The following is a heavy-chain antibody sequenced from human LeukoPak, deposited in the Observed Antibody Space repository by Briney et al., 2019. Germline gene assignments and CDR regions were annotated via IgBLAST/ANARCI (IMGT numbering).Heavy chain of an antibody. D-gene: IGHD3-10*01. CDR3: ARVLVREWFGDTISDY. CDR2: ISSSGSTI. V-gene: IGHV3-11*01. CDR1: GFTFSDYY. Sequence: GGSLRPSCAASGFTFSDYYMSWIRQAPGKGLEWVSYISSSGSTIYYADSVKGRFTISRDNAKNSLYLQMNSLRAEDTAVYYCARVLVREWFGDTISDYWGQGTLVTVSS. J-gene: IGHJ4*02.